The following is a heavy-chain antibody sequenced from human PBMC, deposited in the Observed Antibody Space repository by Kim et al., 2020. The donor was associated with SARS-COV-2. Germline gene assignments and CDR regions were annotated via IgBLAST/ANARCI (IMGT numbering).Heavy chain of an antibody. Sequence: GGSLRLSCVASGFSLNNYAMHWVRQAPGKGLEWVALISFDGSRQIYADSVRGRFTISRDTSRTTLYLQMNSLRDEDSAVYFCAKDRDTMLRVGVLDYWGLGTLVTVSS. CDR3: AKDRDTMLRVGVLDY. CDR2: ISFDGSRQ. D-gene: IGHD3-10*01. V-gene: IGHV3-30*18. CDR1: GFSLNNYA. J-gene: IGHJ4*02.